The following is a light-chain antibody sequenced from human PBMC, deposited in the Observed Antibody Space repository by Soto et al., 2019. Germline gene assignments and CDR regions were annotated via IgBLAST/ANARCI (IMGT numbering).Light chain of an antibody. CDR1: QSLSSW. CDR2: DAS. V-gene: IGKV1-5*01. J-gene: IGKJ1*01. Sequence: DIQMTQSPSTLSASVGDRVSITCRASQSLSSWLAWYQQKPGRAPKLLVYDASSLESGVPSRFSGSGSGTEFPLTISRLPPDDFATYYCQQYNNYPRTFGQGTKVEIK. CDR3: QQYNNYPRT.